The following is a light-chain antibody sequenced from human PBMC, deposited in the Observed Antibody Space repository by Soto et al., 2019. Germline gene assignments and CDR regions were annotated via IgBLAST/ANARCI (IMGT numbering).Light chain of an antibody. CDR2: AAS. J-gene: IGKJ4*01. CDR1: QSISSY. V-gene: IGKV1-39*01. CDR3: QQLESYPST. Sequence: EIQMTQSPSYLSTSVGDRVTLTSSASQSISSYLNWYQQQPGKAPKLLIYAASTLQSGVPSRFSGSGSGTDFTLTISSLQPEDVATYYCQQLESYPSTFGGGTKVDI.